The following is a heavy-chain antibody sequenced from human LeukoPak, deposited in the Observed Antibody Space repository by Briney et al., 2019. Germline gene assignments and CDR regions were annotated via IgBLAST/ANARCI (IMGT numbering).Heavy chain of an antibody. CDR3: ARESPPNWFDP. J-gene: IGHJ5*02. V-gene: IGHV1-46*01. Sequence: ASVKVSCKASGYTFITYYIHWVRQAPGQGLEWMGIINPNGGTTSYAQKSQGRVTMTRDTSTSTVYMELSSLRSDDTALYYCARESPPNWFDPWGQGTLVTVSS. CDR2: INPNGGTT. CDR1: GYTFITYY.